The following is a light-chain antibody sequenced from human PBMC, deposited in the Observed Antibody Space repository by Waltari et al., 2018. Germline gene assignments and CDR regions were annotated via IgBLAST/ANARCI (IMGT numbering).Light chain of an antibody. J-gene: IGKJ4*01. CDR2: SSS. Sequence: DTLMTQYPSSLSASVGDRVTITCRASQAISTYVNWYQQTPGMAPKLLIFSSSTLHRGVSSLFSGSGSGTEFTLTISNLQPDDFATYYCQQSYSAPLAFGGGTKLDI. V-gene: IGKV1-39*01. CDR1: QAISTY. CDR3: QQSYSAPLA.